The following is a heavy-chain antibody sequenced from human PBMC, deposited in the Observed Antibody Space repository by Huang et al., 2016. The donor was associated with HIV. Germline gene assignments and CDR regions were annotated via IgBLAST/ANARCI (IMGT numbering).Heavy chain of an antibody. CDR1: VGSFSGYY. CDR2: INQSGST. Sequence: QVQLQQWGAGLLRPSETLSLTCAVYVGSFSGYYGPWIRQPPGKGLEWVGEINQSGSTNDNPSLKIRVTISVDTSRNQFSLTLTSVTAADTAVYYCARGQGGYYYYYMDVWGKGTTVTVSS. J-gene: IGHJ6*03. V-gene: IGHV4-34*01. CDR3: ARGQGGYYYYYMDV.